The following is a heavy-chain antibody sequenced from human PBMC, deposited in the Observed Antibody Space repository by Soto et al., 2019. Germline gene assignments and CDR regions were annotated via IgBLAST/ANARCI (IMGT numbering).Heavy chain of an antibody. J-gene: IGHJ4*02. CDR1: GFTFSSSG. V-gene: IGHV3-30*18. Sequence: QVQLVESGGGVVQPGRSLRLSCAASGFTFSSSGMHWVRQAPGKGLEWVAVISYDGSNKYYADSVKGQFTISRDNPKNTLYMQMSSLRAWDTAVYYCAKGFGGLLDWGQGTLVTVSS. D-gene: IGHD3-16*01. CDR2: ISYDGSNK. CDR3: AKGFGGLLD.